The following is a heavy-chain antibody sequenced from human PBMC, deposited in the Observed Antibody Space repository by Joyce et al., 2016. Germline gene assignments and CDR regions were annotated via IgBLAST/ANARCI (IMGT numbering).Heavy chain of an antibody. CDR2: INPNSGGT. D-gene: IGHD3/OR15-3a*01. V-gene: IGHV1-2*02. J-gene: IGHJ4*02. Sequence: INPNSGGTNYAQNFQGRVTMTRDTSVSTADMELSSLRSDDTAVYHCARGFSTGYFDYWGQGTLVPVSS. CDR3: ARGFSTGYFDY.